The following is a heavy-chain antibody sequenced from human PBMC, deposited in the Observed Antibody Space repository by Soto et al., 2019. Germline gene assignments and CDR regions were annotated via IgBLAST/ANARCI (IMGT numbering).Heavy chain of an antibody. V-gene: IGHV1-69*01. J-gene: IGHJ4*02. D-gene: IGHD4-17*01. CDR2: VISLFGTA. CDR1: GGTFSSHS. CDR3: AREVGYGDFSAALLD. Sequence: VQLMQSGAEVKKPGSSVKVSCKASGGTFSSHSIHWVRQAPGQGLEWMGGVISLFGTANYAHNFKGRVTITADQSTSTAYMELNSLRYDDTAVYYCAREVGYGDFSAALLDWGQGTLVTVSS.